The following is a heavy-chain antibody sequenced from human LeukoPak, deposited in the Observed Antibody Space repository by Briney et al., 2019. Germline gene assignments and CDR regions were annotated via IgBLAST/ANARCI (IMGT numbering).Heavy chain of an antibody. J-gene: IGHJ5*02. CDR2: INPNSGGT. CDR1: GYTFTGYY. Sequence: ASVKVPCKASGYTFTGYYMHWVRQAPGQGLEWVGWINPNSGGTNYAQKFQDRVTVTSDTSISTVYMELSRLRSDDSAVYYCVRVRQWLANWFDPWGHGTLVTVSS. CDR3: VRVRQWLANWFDP. V-gene: IGHV1-2*02. D-gene: IGHD6-19*01.